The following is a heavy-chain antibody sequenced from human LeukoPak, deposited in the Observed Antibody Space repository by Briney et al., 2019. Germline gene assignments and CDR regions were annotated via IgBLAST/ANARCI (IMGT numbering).Heavy chain of an antibody. J-gene: IGHJ3*02. CDR1: GGSISSYY. D-gene: IGHD3-10*01. Sequence: SDTLSLTCTVSGGSISSYYWGWIRQPPGKGLEWIVYIYTSGSTNYNPSLKRRVTLSVDKSNNQFFLKLSPVDAADTAVYYCARRPDGSGSLDAFDIWGQGTMVTVSS. CDR3: ARRPDGSGSLDAFDI. V-gene: IGHV4-4*09. CDR2: IYTSGST.